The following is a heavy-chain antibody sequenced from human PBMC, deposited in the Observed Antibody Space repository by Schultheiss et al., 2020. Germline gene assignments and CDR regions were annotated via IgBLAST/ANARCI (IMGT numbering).Heavy chain of an antibody. CDR2: IYHSGTT. CDR3: VRHDYGGDSFFKESRYYFDY. Sequence: SETLSLTCTVSGGSISSGDYYWSWIRQPPGERPEWIGSIYHSGTTNYNPSLKSRVTISMDTSKNQFSLKLSSVTAADTAVYYCVRHDYGGDSFFKESRYYFDYWGQGTLVTVSS. D-gene: IGHD4-23*01. CDR1: GGSISSGDYY. J-gene: IGHJ4*02. V-gene: IGHV4-39*01.